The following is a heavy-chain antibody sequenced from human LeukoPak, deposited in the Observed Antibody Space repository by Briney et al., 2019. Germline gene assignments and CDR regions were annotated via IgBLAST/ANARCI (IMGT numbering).Heavy chain of an antibody. CDR1: GFTFSSYG. D-gene: IGHD5-12*01. CDR3: ARGSRRGGWLRSHYYFDY. J-gene: IGHJ4*02. V-gene: IGHV3-30*02. Sequence: PGGSLRLSCAASGFTFSSYGMHWVRQAPGKGLEWVSFIRYDGSNEYYADSVRGRFTISRDNAKNSLYLQMNSLRAEDTAVYYCARGSRRGGWLRSHYYFDYWGQGTLVTVSS. CDR2: IRYDGSNE.